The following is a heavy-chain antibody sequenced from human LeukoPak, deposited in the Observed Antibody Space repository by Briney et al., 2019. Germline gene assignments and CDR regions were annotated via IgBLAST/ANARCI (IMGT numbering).Heavy chain of an antibody. J-gene: IGHJ3*02. CDR1: GFTFSSYA. CDR3: AKEGDYYGSGSYRDGFDI. Sequence: SGGSLRLSCAASGFTFSSYAMSWVRQAPGKGLEWVSAISHSGGTTYYADSVKGRFTISRDNSKNTLYLQMNSLRPEDTAVYYCAKEGDYYGSGSYRDGFDIWGQGTRATVSS. V-gene: IGHV3-23*01. D-gene: IGHD3-10*01. CDR2: ISHSGGTT.